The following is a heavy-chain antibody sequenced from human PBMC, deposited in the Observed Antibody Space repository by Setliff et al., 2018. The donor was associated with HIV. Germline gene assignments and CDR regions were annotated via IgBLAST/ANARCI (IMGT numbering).Heavy chain of an antibody. Sequence: SETLSLTCTVADGSISTGSYYWSWVRQPAGRGLEWIGRIYTSGSTNYNPSLKSRVTIFVDTSKNHFSLKLTSVTAADTAVYYCARGPTRFYFDYWGQGTLVTVSS. CDR2: IYTSGST. V-gene: IGHV4-61*02. CDR1: DGSISTGSYY. CDR3: ARGPTRFYFDY. J-gene: IGHJ4*02. D-gene: IGHD1-1*01.